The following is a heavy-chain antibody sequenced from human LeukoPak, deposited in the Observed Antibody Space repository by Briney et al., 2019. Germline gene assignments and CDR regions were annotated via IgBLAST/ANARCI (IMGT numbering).Heavy chain of an antibody. V-gene: IGHV4-61*02. D-gene: IGHD3-22*01. CDR1: GGSISSSSYY. Sequence: SETLSLTCTVSGGSISSSSYYWSWIRQPAGKGLEWIGRIYTSGSTNYNPSLKSRVTMSVDTSKNQFSLKLSSVTAADTAVYYCARDRSLLDYYDSSGYYPNFDYWGQGTLVTVSS. CDR2: IYTSGST. J-gene: IGHJ4*02. CDR3: ARDRSLLDYYDSSGYYPNFDY.